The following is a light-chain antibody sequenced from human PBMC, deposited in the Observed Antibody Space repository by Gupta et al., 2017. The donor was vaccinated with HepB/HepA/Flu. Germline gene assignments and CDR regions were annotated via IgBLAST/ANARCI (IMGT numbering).Light chain of an antibody. J-gene: IGKJ5*01. CDR1: QAISNS. CDR2: EAS. CDR3: QQYNSYPPT. Sequence: DIQMTQSPSSLSASVGDRVTIACRASQAISNSLAWFQQKPGKAPKSLIYEASSLQIGVPSKFSGSGSGTDFTLTISSLQPEDFATYFCQQYNSYPPTFGQGTRLEIK. V-gene: IGKV1-16*02.